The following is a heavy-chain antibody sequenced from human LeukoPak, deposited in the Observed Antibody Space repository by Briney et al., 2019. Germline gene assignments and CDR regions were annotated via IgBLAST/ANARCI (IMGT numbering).Heavy chain of an antibody. V-gene: IGHV3-30*18. CDR1: GFTFSSYG. CDR2: ISYDGSNK. CDR3: AKDQFQWLVRTYYYYGMDV. Sequence: GGSLRLSCAASGFTFSSYGMHWVRQAPGKGLEWVAVISYDGSNKYYADSVKGRFTISRDNSKNTLYLQMNSLRAEDTAVYYCAKDQFQWLVRTYYYYGMDVWGQGTTVTVSS. D-gene: IGHD6-19*01. J-gene: IGHJ6*02.